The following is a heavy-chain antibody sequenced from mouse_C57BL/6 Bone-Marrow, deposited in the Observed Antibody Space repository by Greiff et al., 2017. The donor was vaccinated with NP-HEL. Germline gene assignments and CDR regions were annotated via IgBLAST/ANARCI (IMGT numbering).Heavy chain of an antibody. Sequence: QVQLQQPGAELVRPGSSVKLSCKASGYTFTSYWMHWVKQRPIQGLEWIGNIDPSDSETHYNQKFKDKATLTVDKSSSTAYMQLSSLTSEDSAVYYCARGRITTVVAPRYFDVWGTGTTVTVSS. V-gene: IGHV1-52*01. CDR1: GYTFTSYW. CDR3: ARGRITTVVAPRYFDV. CDR2: IDPSDSET. J-gene: IGHJ1*03. D-gene: IGHD1-1*01.